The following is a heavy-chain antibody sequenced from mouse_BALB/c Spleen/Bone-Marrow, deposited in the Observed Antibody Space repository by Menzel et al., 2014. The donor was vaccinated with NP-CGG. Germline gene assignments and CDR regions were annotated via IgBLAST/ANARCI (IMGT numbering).Heavy chain of an antibody. J-gene: IGHJ3*01. D-gene: IGHD2-4*01. CDR2: ISGGGSYT. Sequence: EVQGVESGGGLVKSGGSLKLSCAASGFTFSNYGMSWVRQTPEKRLEWVATISGGGSYTFYSDSVKGRFTISRDNAKNILYLQLSSLRSEDTALYYCARHAYYDQTEVSFVYWGQGTLVTVSA. CDR3: ARHAYYDQTEVSFVY. V-gene: IGHV5-9-2*01. CDR1: GFTFSNYG.